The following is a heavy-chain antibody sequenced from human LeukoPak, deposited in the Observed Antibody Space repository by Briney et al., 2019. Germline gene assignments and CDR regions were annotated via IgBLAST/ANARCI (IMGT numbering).Heavy chain of an antibody. CDR1: GFTFSSSE. D-gene: IGHD2/OR15-2a*01. V-gene: IGHV3-48*03. CDR3: ARGPSSSNLLWFDY. J-gene: IGHJ4*02. CDR2: ISFSGSTI. Sequence: GGSLRLSCAASGFTFSSSEMNWVRQAPGKGLEWVSYISFSGSTIYYADSVKGRFTISRDNAKNSLYLQMNSLRAEDTAVYYRARGPSSSNLLWFDYWGQGTLVAVSS.